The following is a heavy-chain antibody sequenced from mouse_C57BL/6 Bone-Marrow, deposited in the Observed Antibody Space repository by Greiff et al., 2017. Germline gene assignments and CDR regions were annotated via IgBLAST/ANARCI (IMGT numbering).Heavy chain of an antibody. CDR3: ARNHLPYYLDY. J-gene: IGHJ2*01. CDR2: IYPGSGST. Sequence: VKLQQPGAELVKPGASVKMSCKASGYTFTSYWITWVKQRPGKGLEWIGDIYPGSGSTNYNEKFKSKATLTVDTSSSTAYLQLSSLTSEDSAVYYCARNHLPYYLDYWGHGTTLTVSS. V-gene: IGHV1-55*01. CDR1: GYTFTSYW.